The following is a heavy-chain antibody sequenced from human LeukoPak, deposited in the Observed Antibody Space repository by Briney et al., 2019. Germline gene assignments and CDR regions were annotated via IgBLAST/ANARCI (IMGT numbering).Heavy chain of an antibody. J-gene: IGHJ6*03. CDR3: ARALWEYYYYYMGV. Sequence: GGSLRLSCAASGFTFSSYAMHWVRQAPGKGLEWVAVISYDGSNKYYADSVKGRFTISRDNSKNTLHLQMNSLRGEDTAVYYCARALWEYYYYYMGVWGKGTTVTVSS. CDR1: GFTFSSYA. V-gene: IGHV3-30*04. D-gene: IGHD1-26*01. CDR2: ISYDGSNK.